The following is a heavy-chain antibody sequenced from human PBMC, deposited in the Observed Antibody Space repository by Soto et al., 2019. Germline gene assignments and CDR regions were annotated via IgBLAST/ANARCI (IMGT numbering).Heavy chain of an antibody. D-gene: IGHD6-13*01. J-gene: IGHJ5*02. V-gene: IGHV3-23*01. CDR1: GFTFSSYG. CDR2: ISGSGGST. CDR3: AKRAAAITARFDP. Sequence: GGSLRLSCAASGFTFSSYGMNWVRQAPGKGLEWVSAISGSGGSTYYADSVKGRFTVSRDNSKNTLYLQMNSLRAEDTAVYYCAKRAAAITARFDPWGQGTLVTVSS.